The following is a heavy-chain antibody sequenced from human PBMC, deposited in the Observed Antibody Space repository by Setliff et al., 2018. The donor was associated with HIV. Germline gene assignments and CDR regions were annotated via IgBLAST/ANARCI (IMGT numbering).Heavy chain of an antibody. V-gene: IGHV3-23*01. D-gene: IGHD6-19*01. CDR3: ARDRSDDVGSFHH. CDR1: GFTFSSFA. J-gene: IGHJ4*02. Sequence: PGGSLRLSCAASGFTFSSFAVSWVRQAPGKGPEWVSSISGHSVTTYYADSVKGRFTVSRDNSRSTLYLQMNNLRAEDTAVYHCARDRSDDVGSFHHWGQGTLVTVS. CDR2: ISGHSVTT.